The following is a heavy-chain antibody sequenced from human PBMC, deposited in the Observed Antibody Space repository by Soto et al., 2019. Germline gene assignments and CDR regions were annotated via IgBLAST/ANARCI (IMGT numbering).Heavy chain of an antibody. V-gene: IGHV4-31*03. CDR1: GGSISSGGYY. Sequence: SETLSLTCTVSGGSISSGGYYWSWIRQHPGKGLEWIGYIYYSGSTYYNPALKSRVTISVDTSKNQFSLKLSSVTAADTAVYYCARRYGYSFDYWGQGTLVTVSS. J-gene: IGHJ4*02. D-gene: IGHD1-1*01. CDR2: IYYSGST. CDR3: ARRYGYSFDY.